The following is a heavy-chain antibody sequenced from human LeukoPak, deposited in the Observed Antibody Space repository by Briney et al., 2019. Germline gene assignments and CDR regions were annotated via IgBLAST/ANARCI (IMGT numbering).Heavy chain of an antibody. D-gene: IGHD6-19*01. CDR2: IYYSGST. Sequence: SETLSLTCTVSGGSISSSSYYWGWIRQPPGKGLEWIGSIYYSGSTYYNPSLKSRVTISVDTSKNQFSLKLSSVTAADTAVYYCARLPVDPGIAVAGHPFDYWGQGTLVTVSS. CDR1: GGSISSSSYY. J-gene: IGHJ4*02. CDR3: ARLPVDPGIAVAGHPFDY. V-gene: IGHV4-39*07.